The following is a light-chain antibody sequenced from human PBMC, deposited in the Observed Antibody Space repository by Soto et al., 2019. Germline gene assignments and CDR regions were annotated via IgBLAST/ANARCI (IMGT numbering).Light chain of an antibody. V-gene: IGLV1-40*01. CDR2: GNS. Sequence: QSVLTQPPSVSGAPGQRVTISCTRSSSNIGAGYDVHCYQRLPGTAPNLLIYGNSNRPSGVPDRCSGSKSGTSASLAITGLQAEDESDYYCQSYDSSLSGVVFGGGTQLTVL. CDR3: QSYDSSLSGVV. CDR1: SSNIGAGYD. J-gene: IGLJ2*01.